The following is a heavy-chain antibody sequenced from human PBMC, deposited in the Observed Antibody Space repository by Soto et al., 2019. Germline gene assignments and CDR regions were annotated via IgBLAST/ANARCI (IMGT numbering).Heavy chain of an antibody. D-gene: IGHD3-22*01. CDR1: GGSISSSNW. V-gene: IGHV4-4*02. CDR3: ARGNGGYYYRMAGWFDP. CDR2: IYHSGST. Sequence: SETLSLTCAVSGGSISSSNWWSWVRQPPGKGLEWIGEIYHSGSTNYNPSLKSRVTISVDKSKNQFSLKLSSVTAADTAVYYCARGNGGYYYRMAGWFDPWGQGTLVTVSS. J-gene: IGHJ5*02.